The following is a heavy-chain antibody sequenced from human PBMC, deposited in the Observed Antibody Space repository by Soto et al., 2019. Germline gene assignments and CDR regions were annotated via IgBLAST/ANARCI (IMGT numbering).Heavy chain of an antibody. CDR3: ARDQVEMATDEYYYGMDV. D-gene: IGHD5-12*01. CDR2: ISAYNGNT. CDR1: GYTFTSYG. V-gene: IGHV1-18*01. J-gene: IGHJ6*02. Sequence: QVQLVHSGAEVKKPGASVKVSCKASGYTFTSYGISWVRQATGQGLEWMGWISAYNGNTNYAQKLQGRVTMTTDTSTSTAYMELRSLRAYDTSVYYCARDQVEMATDEYYYGMDVCGQGTTVTVSS.